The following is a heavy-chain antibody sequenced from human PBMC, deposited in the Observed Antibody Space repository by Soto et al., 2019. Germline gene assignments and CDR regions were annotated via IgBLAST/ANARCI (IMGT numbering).Heavy chain of an antibody. J-gene: IGHJ5*02. Sequence: SVKVYCKASGGTFSSYAISWVRQAPGQGLEWMGGIIPIFGTANYAQKFQGRVTITADESTSTAYMELSSLRSEDTAVYYCARDGGMNYYGSGSYYPDHNWFDPWGQGTLVTVSS. CDR1: GGTFSSYA. V-gene: IGHV1-69*13. CDR2: IIPIFGTA. D-gene: IGHD3-10*01. CDR3: ARDGGMNYYGSGSYYPDHNWFDP.